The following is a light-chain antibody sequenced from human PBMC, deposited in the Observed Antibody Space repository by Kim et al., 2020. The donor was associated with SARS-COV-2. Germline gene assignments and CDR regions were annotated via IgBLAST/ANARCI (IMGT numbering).Light chain of an antibody. CDR3: QQYNNWPALT. J-gene: IGKJ4*01. CDR2: GAS. V-gene: IGKV3D-15*01. Sequence: VSPGEIDTLSCRASQGVNSHLAWYQQKPGQAPRLLIYGASTRATGIPARFSGSGSGTEFTLTISSLQSEDFAVYYCQQYNNWPALTFGGGTKVEI. CDR1: QGVNSH.